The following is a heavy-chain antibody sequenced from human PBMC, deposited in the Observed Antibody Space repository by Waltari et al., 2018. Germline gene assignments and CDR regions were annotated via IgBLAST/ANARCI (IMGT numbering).Heavy chain of an antibody. D-gene: IGHD3-10*01. V-gene: IGHV1-2*06. CDR2: INPKSGGT. Sequence: QPQLVQSGAEVKKLGASGKVSCTASGYPLTDYYVPWVRQAPGQGLEWVGRINPKSGGTYYTQKYQGRVTMTRDTSVNTAYMELSSLTSDDTAVFYCARAGSERDFAYWGQGTLVTVSS. J-gene: IGHJ4*02. CDR3: ARAGSERDFAY. CDR1: GYPLTDYY.